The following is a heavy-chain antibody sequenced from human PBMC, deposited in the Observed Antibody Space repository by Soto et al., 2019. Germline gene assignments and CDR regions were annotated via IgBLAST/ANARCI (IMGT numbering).Heavy chain of an antibody. CDR3: AGTKREVIAARVTDRYVLDL. D-gene: IGHD6-6*01. CDR1: GYTFISYG. Sequence: QVQLVQSGAEVKKPGASVKVSCKASGYTFISYGISWVRQAPGQGLEWMGWISAYNGNTNYAQKLQGRVTMSTDTPKSKAHIELRSLRSDDTPVYYCAGTKREVIAARVTDRYVLDLWGQGTTVTVSS. CDR2: ISAYNGNT. V-gene: IGHV1-18*01. J-gene: IGHJ6*02.